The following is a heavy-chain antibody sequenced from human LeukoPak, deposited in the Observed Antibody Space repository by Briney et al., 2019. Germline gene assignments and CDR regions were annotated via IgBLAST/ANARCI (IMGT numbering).Heavy chain of an antibody. CDR3: ARADTSGPYYYYGMDV. CDR1: GVSISSGDYY. J-gene: IGHJ6*02. D-gene: IGHD3-22*01. CDR2: IYYSGST. V-gene: IGHV4-61*08. Sequence: SETLSLTCTVSGVSISSGDYYWSWIRQPPGKGLEWIGYIYYSGSTNYNPSLKSRVTISVDTSKNQFSLKLNSVTAADTAVYYCARADTSGPYYYYGMDVWGQGTTVTVSS.